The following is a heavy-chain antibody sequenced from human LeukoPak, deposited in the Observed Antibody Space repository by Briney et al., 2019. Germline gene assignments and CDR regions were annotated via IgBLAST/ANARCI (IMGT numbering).Heavy chain of an antibody. D-gene: IGHD6-13*01. V-gene: IGHV4-39*07. J-gene: IGHJ3*02. Sequence: SETLSLTCTVSGGSINNNIHYWGWIRQPPGKGLEWIGTIFYSGQTYYNPSLKSRVTISVDTSKNQFSLKLRSVTAADTAVYYCARDREQQLVRFYNAFDIWGQGTMVTVSS. CDR3: ARDREQQLVRFYNAFDI. CDR2: IFYSGQT. CDR1: GGSINNNIHY.